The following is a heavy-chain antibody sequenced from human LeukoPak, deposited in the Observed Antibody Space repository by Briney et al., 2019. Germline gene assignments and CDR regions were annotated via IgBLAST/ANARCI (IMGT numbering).Heavy chain of an antibody. CDR1: GFTFSSYG. CDR2: IWYDGSNK. V-gene: IGHV3-33*01. J-gene: IGHJ3*02. D-gene: IGHD2-8*01. Sequence: GGSLRLSCAASGFTFSSYGMHWVRQAPGKGLEWVAVIWYDGSNKYYADSVKGRFTISRDNAKNSLYLQMSSLRAEDTAAYYCARLRAGNGPPDIWGQGTMVTVSS. CDR3: ARLRAGNGPPDI.